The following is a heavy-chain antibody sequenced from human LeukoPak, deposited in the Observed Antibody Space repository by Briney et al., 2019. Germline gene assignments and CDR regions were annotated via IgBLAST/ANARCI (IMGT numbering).Heavy chain of an antibody. CDR3: AREITMVRGVIGYMDV. Sequence: GGSLRLFCAASGFTFSNYWMHWVRQVPGKGLVWVSRINDDGSATFYADSVKGRFTISRDNSKNTLYLQMNSLRAEDTAVYYCAREITMVRGVIGYMDVWGKGTTVTVSS. CDR2: INDDGSAT. V-gene: IGHV3-74*01. D-gene: IGHD3-10*01. J-gene: IGHJ6*03. CDR1: GFTFSNYW.